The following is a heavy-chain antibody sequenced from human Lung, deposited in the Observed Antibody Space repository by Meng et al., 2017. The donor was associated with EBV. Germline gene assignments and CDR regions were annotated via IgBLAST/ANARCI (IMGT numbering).Heavy chain of an antibody. CDR3: ARGGTSSAPFDY. CDR1: GRAFSSSD. J-gene: IGHJ4*02. V-gene: IGHV4-34*01. D-gene: IGHD2-2*01. CDR2: INYSGNT. Sequence: QVPLRQVGAGLLKPSETLSLSWGVSGRAFSSSDWSWRRQPPGKGLEWIGQINYSGNTNYNPSLKSRVTISVDTSKNQFSLSLNSVTAADTAVYYCARGGTSSAPFDYWGQGTLVTVSS.